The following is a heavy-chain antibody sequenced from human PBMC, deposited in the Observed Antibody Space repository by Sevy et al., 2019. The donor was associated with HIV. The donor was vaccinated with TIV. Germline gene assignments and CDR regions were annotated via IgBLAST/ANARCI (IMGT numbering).Heavy chain of an antibody. CDR3: ARGRAEYCSSTSCYTGGADY. CDR1: GGSISSYY. V-gene: IGHV4-59*01. D-gene: IGHD2-2*02. J-gene: IGHJ4*02. Sequence: SETLSLTCTVSGGSISSYYWSWIRQPPGKGLEWIGYIYYSGSTNYNPSLKSRVTISVDTSKNQFSLKLSPVTAAETAVYYCARGRAEYCSSTSCYTGGADYWGQGTLVTVSS. CDR2: IYYSGST.